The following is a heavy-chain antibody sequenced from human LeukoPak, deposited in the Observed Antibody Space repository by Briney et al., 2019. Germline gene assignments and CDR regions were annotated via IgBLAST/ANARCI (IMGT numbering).Heavy chain of an antibody. CDR3: ARALYYDILTGSASDV. CDR2: INHSGST. J-gene: IGHJ6*02. D-gene: IGHD3-9*01. V-gene: IGHV4-34*01. CDR1: GGSFSGYY. Sequence: SETLSLTCAVYGGSFSGYYWSWIRQPPGKGLEGIGEINHSGSTNYNPSLKSRVTISVDTSKNQFSLKLSSVTAADTAVYYCARALYYDILTGSASDVWGQGTTVTVSS.